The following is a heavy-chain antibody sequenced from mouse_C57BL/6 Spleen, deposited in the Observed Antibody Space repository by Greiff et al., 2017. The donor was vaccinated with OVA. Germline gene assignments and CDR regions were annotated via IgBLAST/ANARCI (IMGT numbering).Heavy chain of an antibody. D-gene: IGHD4-1*01. CDR2: ISSGSSTI. Sequence: EVQLQESGGGLVKPGGSLKLSCAASGFTFSDYGMHWVRQAPEKGLEWVAYISSGSSTIYYADTVKGRFTISRDNAKNTLFLQMTSLRSEDTAMYYCARELGGAMDYWGQGTSVTVSS. V-gene: IGHV5-17*01. CDR1: GFTFSDYG. J-gene: IGHJ4*01. CDR3: ARELGGAMDY.